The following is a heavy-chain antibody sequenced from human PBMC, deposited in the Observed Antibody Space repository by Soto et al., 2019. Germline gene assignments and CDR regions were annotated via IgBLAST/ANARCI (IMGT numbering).Heavy chain of an antibody. J-gene: IGHJ6*03. CDR2: INYTGST. V-gene: IGHV4-59*01. CDR3: ARGERYCSGGSCYSEHYYMDV. CDR1: GGSISSYY. Sequence: SETLSLTCTVSGGSISSYYWSWIRQPPGKGLEWIGYINYTGSTNYNPSLKSRVTISVDTSKNQFSLKLGSVTAADTAVYYCARGERYCSGGSCYSEHYYMDVWGKGTTVTVSS. D-gene: IGHD2-15*01.